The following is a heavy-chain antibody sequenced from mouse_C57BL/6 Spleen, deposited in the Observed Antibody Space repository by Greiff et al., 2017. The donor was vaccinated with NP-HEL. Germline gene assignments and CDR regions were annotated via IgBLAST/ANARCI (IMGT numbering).Heavy chain of an antibody. J-gene: IGHJ1*03. V-gene: IGHV1-80*01. CDR1: GYAFSSYW. Sequence: VQLQQSGAELVKPGASVKISCKASGYAFSSYWMNWVKQRPGKGLEWIGQIYPGDGDTNYNGKFKGKATLTADKSSSTAYMQLNSLTSEDSAGYFCARSPLEAYGSSYGYFDVWGTGTTVTVSS. CDR2: IYPGDGDT. D-gene: IGHD1-1*01. CDR3: ARSPLEAYGSSYGYFDV.